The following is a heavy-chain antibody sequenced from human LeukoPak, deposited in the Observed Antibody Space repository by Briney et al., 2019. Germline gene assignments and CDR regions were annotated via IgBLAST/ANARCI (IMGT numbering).Heavy chain of an antibody. CDR2: ISGSGGST. V-gene: IGHV3-23*01. Sequence: PGGSLRLSCAASGFTFSSYAMSWVRQAPGKGLEWVSAISGSGGSTYYADSVKGRFTISRDNAKNTLYLQMNSLRAEDTAMYYCARRGYSGSPLDYWGQGTLVTVSS. CDR1: GFTFSSYA. D-gene: IGHD1-26*01. CDR3: ARRGYSGSPLDY. J-gene: IGHJ4*02.